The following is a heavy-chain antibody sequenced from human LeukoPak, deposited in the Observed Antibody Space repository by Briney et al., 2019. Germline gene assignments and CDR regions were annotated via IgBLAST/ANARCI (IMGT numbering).Heavy chain of an antibody. CDR3: ARGQDFGGASDYWYFDL. J-gene: IGHJ2*01. Sequence: PSETLSLTCTVSGGSISSYYWSWIRQPAGKGLEWIGHIYNSGSTNYNPSLKGRVTTSLDTSKNQFSLKLSSVTAADTAVYYCARGQDFGGASDYWYFDLWGRGTLVTVSS. CDR2: IYNSGST. CDR1: GGSISSYY. D-gene: IGHD4-23*01. V-gene: IGHV4-4*07.